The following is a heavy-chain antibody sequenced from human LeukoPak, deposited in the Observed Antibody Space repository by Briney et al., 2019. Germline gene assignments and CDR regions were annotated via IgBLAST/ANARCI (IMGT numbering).Heavy chain of an antibody. Sequence: ASVKVSCKASGYTFTGYYLHWMRQAPGQGLEWVGWINPNSGVTNYAQKFQGGVSMTSDTSINTVYMELSRLRSDDTAVYYCSREDYWGQGTLVTVSS. J-gene: IGHJ4*02. CDR1: GYTFTGYY. V-gene: IGHV1-2*02. CDR2: INPNSGVT. CDR3: SREDY.